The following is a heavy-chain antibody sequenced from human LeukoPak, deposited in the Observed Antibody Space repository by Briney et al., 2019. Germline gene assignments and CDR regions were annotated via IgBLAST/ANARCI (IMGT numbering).Heavy chain of an antibody. J-gene: IGHJ4*02. Sequence: GGSLRLSCAASGFTFSRYWMTWVRQAPGKGLEWVANIKQDGSEKFYVDSVRGRFTISRDNAKNSLYLQVNSLRAEDTAVYYCERDKSGDCSSTTCSDFDSWGQGTLVTVSS. CDR1: GFTFSRYW. CDR2: IKQDGSEK. CDR3: ERDKSGDCSSTTCSDFDS. D-gene: IGHD2-2*01. V-gene: IGHV3-7*03.